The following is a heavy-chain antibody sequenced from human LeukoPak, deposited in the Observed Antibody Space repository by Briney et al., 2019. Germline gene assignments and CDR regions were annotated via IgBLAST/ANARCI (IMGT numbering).Heavy chain of an antibody. CDR1: GFTLSNYW. V-gene: IGHV3-21*01. CDR3: ASNCGGDCYSDY. J-gene: IGHJ4*02. D-gene: IGHD2-21*02. CDR2: ISSSSSYI. Sequence: GGSLRLSCAASGFTLSNYWMNWVRQAPGKGLEWVSSISSSSSYIYYADSVKGRFTISRDNAKSSLYLQMNSLRAEDTAVYYCASNCGGDCYSDYWGQGTLVSVSS.